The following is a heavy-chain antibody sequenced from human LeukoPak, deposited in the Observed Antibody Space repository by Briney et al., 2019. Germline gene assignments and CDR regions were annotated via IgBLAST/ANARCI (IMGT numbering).Heavy chain of an antibody. D-gene: IGHD6-19*01. CDR2: LVYDERI. CDR1: GFPFSSYG. Sequence: GESLRLSCAASGFPFSSYGMHWVRQAPGKGLEWVARLVYDERIDYANSVKGRFSISRDNSKNTLFLDMSDLRVEDTAVYYCARDLSAAFDFWGQGVLVTVSS. J-gene: IGHJ4*02. V-gene: IGHV3-33*01. CDR3: ARDLSAAFDF.